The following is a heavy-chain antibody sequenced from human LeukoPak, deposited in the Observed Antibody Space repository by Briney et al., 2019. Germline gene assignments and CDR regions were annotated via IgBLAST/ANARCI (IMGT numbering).Heavy chain of an antibody. J-gene: IGHJ4*02. V-gene: IGHV4-31*03. Sequence: PSETLSLTCTVSGASISSGGYYWSWLRQHPGKGLEWIGYIYYSGSTYYNPSLKSRVTISVDTSKNQFSLKLSPVTAADTAVYYCARGGSGIGYYFDYWGQGTLVTVSS. CDR1: GASISSGGYY. CDR3: ARGGSGIGYYFDY. CDR2: IYYSGST. D-gene: IGHD3-10*01.